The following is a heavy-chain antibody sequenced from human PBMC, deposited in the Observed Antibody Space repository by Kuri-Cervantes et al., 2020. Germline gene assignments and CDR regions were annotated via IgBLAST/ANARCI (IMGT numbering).Heavy chain of an antibody. CDR1: GFTFDDYA. CDR3: ARDWATYYSDSRGQHYYYGMDV. D-gene: IGHD3-22*01. J-gene: IGHJ6*02. Sequence: SLKISCAASGFTFDDYAMHWVRQAPGKGLEWVSGISWNSGSIGYADSVKGRFTISRDNAKNSLYLQINSLRAEDTAVYYCARDWATYYSDSRGQHYYYGMDVWGQGTTVTVSS. CDR2: ISWNSGSI. V-gene: IGHV3-9*01.